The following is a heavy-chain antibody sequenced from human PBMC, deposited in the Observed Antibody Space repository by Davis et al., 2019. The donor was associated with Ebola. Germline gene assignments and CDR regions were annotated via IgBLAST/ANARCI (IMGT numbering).Heavy chain of an antibody. V-gene: IGHV3-23*01. J-gene: IGHJ4*02. Sequence: GESLKISCAASGFTFSSYAMSWVRQAPGKGLEWVSAISGSGGSTYYADSVKGRFTISRDNSKNTLYLQMNSLRAEDTAVYYCAKTLLRGDGYNPVDYWGQGTLVTVSS. CDR1: GFTFSSYA. CDR3: AKTLLRGDGYNPVDY. D-gene: IGHD5-24*01. CDR2: ISGSGGST.